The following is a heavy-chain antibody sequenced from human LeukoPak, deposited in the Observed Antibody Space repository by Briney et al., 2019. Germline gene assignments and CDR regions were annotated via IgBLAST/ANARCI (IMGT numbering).Heavy chain of an antibody. D-gene: IGHD3-22*01. CDR3: ATEEGYYNSSGYPTY. J-gene: IGHJ4*02. CDR1: GFTFNNYS. CDR2: ISSRSRTI. V-gene: IGHV3-48*04. Sequence: GGSLRLSCAASGFTFNNYSMNWVRQAPGKGLEWVSYISSRSRTIYYADSVKGRFTISRDSAKNSLYLQMNSLRVEDTALYYCATEEGYYNSSGYPTYWGQGTLVTVSS.